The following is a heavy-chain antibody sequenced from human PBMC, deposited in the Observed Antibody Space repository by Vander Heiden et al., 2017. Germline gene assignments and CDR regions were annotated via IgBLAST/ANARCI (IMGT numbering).Heavy chain of an antibody. CDR3: ARRGRLPFDY. Sequence: QVQLPQWGAGLLKPSETLSLTCAVYGGSFSGYYCTWIRQPPGKGLEWIGEINESGSTNYNPSLKSRVTISGDTSKNQFSLRLTSVTAADTAVYYCARRGRLPFDYWGQGTLVTVSS. J-gene: IGHJ4*02. CDR2: INESGST. CDR1: GGSFSGYY. V-gene: IGHV4-34*02. D-gene: IGHD6-25*01.